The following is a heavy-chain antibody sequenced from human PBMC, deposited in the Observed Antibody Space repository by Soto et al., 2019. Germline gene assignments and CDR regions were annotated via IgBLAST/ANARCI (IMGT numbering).Heavy chain of an antibody. CDR2: IIPIFGTA. CDR3: ARDIVHHKQWLGCWFDP. V-gene: IGHV1-69*01. J-gene: IGHJ5*02. D-gene: IGHD6-19*01. Sequence: QVQLVQSGAEVKKPGSSVKVSCKASGGTFSSYAISWVRQAPGQGLEWMGGIIPIFGTANYAQKFQGRVTITADESTSTAYMELSSLRSEDTAVYYCARDIVHHKQWLGCWFDPWGQGTLVTVSS. CDR1: GGTFSSYA.